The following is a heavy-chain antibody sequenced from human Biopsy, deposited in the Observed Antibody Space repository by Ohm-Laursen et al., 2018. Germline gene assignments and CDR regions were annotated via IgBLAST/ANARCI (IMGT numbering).Heavy chain of an antibody. CDR3: ATKLTGYFHH. V-gene: IGHV1-69*13. J-gene: IGHJ1*01. CDR1: GGTFSNYG. Sequence: VKISCKAPGGTFSNYGVNWVRQAPGQGLEWLGRNIPILGTGNYAQKFQDRVTVAADTSMSTATMELRSLRSDDTAVYYCATKLTGYFHHWGQGTLVIVSS. D-gene: IGHD3-9*01. CDR2: NIPILGTG.